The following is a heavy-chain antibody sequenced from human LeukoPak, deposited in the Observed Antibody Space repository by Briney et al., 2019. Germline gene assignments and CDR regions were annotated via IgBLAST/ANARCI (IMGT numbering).Heavy chain of an antibody. D-gene: IGHD1-1*01. CDR3: ARYTGAFDI. CDR2: INHSGST. CDR1: GGSFSGYY. Sequence: SETLSLTXAVYGGSFSGYYWSWIRQPPGKGLEWIGEINHSGSTNYNPSLKSRVTISVDTSKNQFSLKLSSVTAADTAVYYCARYTGAFDIWGQGTMVTVSS. V-gene: IGHV4-34*01. J-gene: IGHJ3*02.